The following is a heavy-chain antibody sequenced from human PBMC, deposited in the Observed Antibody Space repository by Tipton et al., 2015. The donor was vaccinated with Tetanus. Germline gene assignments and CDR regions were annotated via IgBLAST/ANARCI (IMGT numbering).Heavy chain of an antibody. CDR3: ARDSVQMCGGNCYSYYSYYYGMDV. CDR1: GFTFSSYG. Sequence: SLRLSCEVSGFTFSSYGMHWVRQAPGKGLEWVATIWYNGSKKYYGDSVKGRFTISRDNSKSILHLEMNSLGAEDTALYYCARDSVQMCGGNCYSYYSYYYGMDVWGQGTNVTVSS. V-gene: IGHV3-33*01. CDR2: IWYNGSKK. J-gene: IGHJ6*02. D-gene: IGHD2-21*01.